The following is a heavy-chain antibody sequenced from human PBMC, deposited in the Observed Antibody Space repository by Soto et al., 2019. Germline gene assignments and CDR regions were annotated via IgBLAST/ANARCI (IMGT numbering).Heavy chain of an antibody. CDR2: IYYSGST. CDR3: ARARLRAVYAFDN. D-gene: IGHD5-12*01. J-gene: IGHJ3*02. Sequence: QVQLQESDAGLVKASQTLSLTCTVSGGSVSSGAYYWTWIRQRPGKGLEWIGNIYYSGSTYYSPSLKSRLSISLDTSKNQFSLRLSSVTAADTAMYYCARARLRAVYAFDNWGQGTMVTVSS. CDR1: GGSVSSGAYY. V-gene: IGHV4-31*03.